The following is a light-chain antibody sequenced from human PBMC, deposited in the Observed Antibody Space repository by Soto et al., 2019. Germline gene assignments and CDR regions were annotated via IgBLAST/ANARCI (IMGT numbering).Light chain of an antibody. CDR3: QQSYSTPIT. CDR1: QSITAS. Sequence: DIQMTQSPSTLSASVGDSVTITCRASQSITASLAWYQQKPGEAPKLLIYDVSNLESGVPSRFSGSGSGTDLTLTISSLQPEDFATYYCQQSYSTPITFGQGTRLEIK. J-gene: IGKJ5*01. V-gene: IGKV1-39*01. CDR2: DVS.